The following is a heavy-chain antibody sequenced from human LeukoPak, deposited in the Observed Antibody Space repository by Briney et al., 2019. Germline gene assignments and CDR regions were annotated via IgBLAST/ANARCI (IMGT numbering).Heavy chain of an antibody. CDR2: ISWNSGSI. CDR1: GFTFDDYA. J-gene: IGHJ6*03. CDR3: AKGDTAMVYYYMDV. V-gene: IGHV3-9*01. Sequence: GRSLRLSCAASGFTFDDYAMHWVRQAPGKGLEWASGISWNSGSIGYEDSVKGRFTISRDNAKNSLYLQMNSLRTEDTALYYCAKGDTAMVYYYMDVWGKGTTVTVSS. D-gene: IGHD5-18*01.